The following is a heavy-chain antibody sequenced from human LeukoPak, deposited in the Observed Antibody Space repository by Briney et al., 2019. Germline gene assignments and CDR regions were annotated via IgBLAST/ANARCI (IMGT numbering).Heavy chain of an antibody. CDR3: ARHVIVVGAFVY. CDR2: IYYSGST. Sequence: SETLSLTCTVSGGSISSSSYYWGWIRQPPGKGLEWIGSIYYSGSTYYNPSLKSRVTISVDTSKDQFSLRLSSVTAADTAVYYCARHVIVVGAFVYWGQGTPVTVSS. D-gene: IGHD2-2*01. V-gene: IGHV4-39*01. CDR1: GGSISSSSYY. J-gene: IGHJ4*02.